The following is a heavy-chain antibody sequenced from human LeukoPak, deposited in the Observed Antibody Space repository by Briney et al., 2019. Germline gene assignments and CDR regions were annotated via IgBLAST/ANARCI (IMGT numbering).Heavy chain of an antibody. Sequence: ASVKVSCKASGYTFTSYAMNWVRQAPGQGLEWMGWINPNSGGTNYAQKFQGRVTMTRDTSISTAYMELSRLRSDDTAVYYCAREYYGSGSPFDYWGQGTLVTVSS. D-gene: IGHD3-10*01. CDR2: INPNSGGT. J-gene: IGHJ4*02. CDR3: AREYYGSGSPFDY. V-gene: IGHV1-2*02. CDR1: GYTFTSYA.